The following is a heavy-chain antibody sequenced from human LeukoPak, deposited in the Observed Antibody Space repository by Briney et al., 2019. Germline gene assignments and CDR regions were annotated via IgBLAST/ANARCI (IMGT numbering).Heavy chain of an antibody. V-gene: IGHV3-30-3*01. Sequence: GGSLTLSCAASGFTFSSYAMHWVRQAPGKGLEWVAVISYEGNNKYYADSVKGRFTISRDNSKNTLYLQMNSLRAEDTAVYYCARDSGSSGYYVEYFQHWGQGTLVTVSS. CDR2: ISYEGNNK. D-gene: IGHD3-22*01. CDR1: GFTFSSYA. CDR3: ARDSGSSGYYVEYFQH. J-gene: IGHJ1*01.